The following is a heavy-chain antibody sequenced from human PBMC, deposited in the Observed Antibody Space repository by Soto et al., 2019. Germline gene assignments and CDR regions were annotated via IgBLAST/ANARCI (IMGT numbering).Heavy chain of an antibody. J-gene: IGHJ6*02. D-gene: IGHD2-8*01. CDR3: ARGGKYSTNGVCSFYVMEV. V-gene: IGHV1-18*01. CDR2: ISAYNGNT. Sequence: QVQLVQSGAEVKKPGASVKVSCKASGYTFTSYGISWVRQAPGQGREWMGWISAYNGNTNYAQKFQGRVTMTTDTSTSTAYMELRSLRSDDTAVYYCARGGKYSTNGVCSFYVMEVWGQGTTVTVSS. CDR1: GYTFTSYG.